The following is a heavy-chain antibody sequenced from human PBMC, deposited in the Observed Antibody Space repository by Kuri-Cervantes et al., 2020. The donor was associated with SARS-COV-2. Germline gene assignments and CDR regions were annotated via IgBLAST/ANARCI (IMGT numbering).Heavy chain of an antibody. CDR1: GGSFSGYY. V-gene: IGHV4-34*01. Sequence: PCAVYGGSFSGYYGSWICQPPGKRLEWIGEINHSGSTNYNPSLKSRVTISVDTSKNQFSLKLSSVTAADTAVYYCARARIAARNFDYWAQGTLVTVSS. CDR3: ARARIAARNFDY. J-gene: IGHJ4*02. CDR2: INHSGST. D-gene: IGHD6-6*01.